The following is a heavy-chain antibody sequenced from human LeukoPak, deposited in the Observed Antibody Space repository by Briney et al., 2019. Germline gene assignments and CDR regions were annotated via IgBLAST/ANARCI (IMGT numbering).Heavy chain of an antibody. CDR2: ISSSSSYI. D-gene: IGHD3-10*01. J-gene: IGHJ6*03. CDR1: GFTFSSYS. V-gene: IGHV3-21*04. CDR3: ARDRGGSYYYGSGSYSHYMDV. Sequence: TGGSLRLSCAASGFTFSSYSMNWVRQAPGKGLEWVSSISSSSSYIYYADSVKGRFTISRDNAKNSLYLQMNSLRAEDTAVYYCARDRGGSYYYGSGSYSHYMDVWGKGTTVTISS.